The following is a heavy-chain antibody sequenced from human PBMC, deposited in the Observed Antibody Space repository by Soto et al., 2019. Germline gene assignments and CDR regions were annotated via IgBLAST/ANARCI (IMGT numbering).Heavy chain of an antibody. CDR2: TSYDGSNK. CDR1: GFTFRTDG. J-gene: IGHJ4*02. CDR3: ATRGFMGQFDD. Sequence: QVQLVESGGGVVQPGRSLRLSCAASGFTFRTDGMHWVRQAPGKGLEWVAVTSYDGSNKYYADSLKGRFTISRDNSKNTLSLQMNSLRAEDTAVYYCATRGFMGQFDDWGQGTLVTVSS. V-gene: IGHV3-30*03. D-gene: IGHD3-10*01.